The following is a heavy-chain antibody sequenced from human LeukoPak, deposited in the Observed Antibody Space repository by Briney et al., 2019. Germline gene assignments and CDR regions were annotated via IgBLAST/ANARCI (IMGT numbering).Heavy chain of an antibody. D-gene: IGHD2-8*02. CDR2: IYTSGST. J-gene: IGHJ4*02. Sequence: NPSETLSLTCTVAGGSISSYYWSWIRQPAGKGLEWIGRIYTSGSTNYNPSLKSRVTMSVDTSKNQFSLKLTSVTAADTALYYSARATTAYCTGGICPNFDYWGQGTLVTVSS. V-gene: IGHV4-4*07. CDR3: ARATTAYCTGGICPNFDY. CDR1: GGSISSYY.